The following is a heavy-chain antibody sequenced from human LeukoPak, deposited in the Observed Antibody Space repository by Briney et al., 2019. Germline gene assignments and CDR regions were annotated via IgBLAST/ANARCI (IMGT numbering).Heavy chain of an antibody. CDR2: ISSSSYI. Sequence: GGSLRLSCAASGFTFSSYSMNWVRQAPGKGLEWVSSISSSSYIYYADSVKGRFTISRDNAKNSLYLQMNSLRAEDTAVYYCARGTTVTTPPLDWGQGTLVTVSS. V-gene: IGHV3-21*01. CDR3: ARGTTVTTPPLD. CDR1: GFTFSSYS. D-gene: IGHD4-17*01. J-gene: IGHJ4*02.